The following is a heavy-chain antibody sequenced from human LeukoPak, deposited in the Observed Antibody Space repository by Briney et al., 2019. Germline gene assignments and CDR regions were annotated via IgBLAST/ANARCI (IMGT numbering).Heavy chain of an antibody. J-gene: IGHJ6*02. D-gene: IGHD3-10*01. CDR2: ISRSSTDI. Sequence: SGGSLRLSCAASGFTFSSYGMHWVRQAPGKGLEWVSSISRSSTDIQYADSVKGRFTISRDNAKDSLHLQMNSLRAEVTAVYYCARDELGVSGSGVYYYYGMDVWGQGTTVTVSS. V-gene: IGHV3-21*01. CDR3: ARDELGVSGSGVYYYYGMDV. CDR1: GFTFSSYG.